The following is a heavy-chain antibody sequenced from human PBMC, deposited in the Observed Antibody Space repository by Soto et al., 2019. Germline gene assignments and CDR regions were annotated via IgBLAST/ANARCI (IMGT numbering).Heavy chain of an antibody. J-gene: IGHJ5*02. D-gene: IGHD3-10*01. V-gene: IGHV4-4*07. CDR3: ARDVKSLWFGEYYNWFDH. CDR1: GGSISSYY. CDR2: IYTSGST. Sequence: XETLSLTCTVAGGSISSYYWSWIRQPAGKGLEWIGRIYTSGSTNYNPSLKSRVTMSVDTSKNQFSLKLSSVTAADTAVYYCARDVKSLWFGEYYNWFDHWGQGTLVTVSS.